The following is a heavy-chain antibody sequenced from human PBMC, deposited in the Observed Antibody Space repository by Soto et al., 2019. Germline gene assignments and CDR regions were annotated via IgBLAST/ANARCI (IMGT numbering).Heavy chain of an antibody. J-gene: IGHJ3*02. CDR3: ARGKVVAAHRDAFDI. V-gene: IGHV4-30-4*01. D-gene: IGHD2-15*01. Sequence: NPSETLSLTCTVSGGSISSGDYYWSWIRQPPGKGLEWIGYIYYSGSTYYNPSLKSRVTISVDTSKNQFSLKLSSVTAADTAVYYCARGKVVAAHRDAFDIWGQGTMVTVS. CDR1: GGSISSGDYY. CDR2: IYYSGST.